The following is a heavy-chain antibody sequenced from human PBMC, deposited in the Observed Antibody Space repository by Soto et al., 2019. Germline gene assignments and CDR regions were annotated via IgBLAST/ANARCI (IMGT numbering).Heavy chain of an antibody. V-gene: IGHV3-23*01. CDR1: GFTFSSYA. CDR3: AKGLTGAPYYGMDV. Sequence: EVQLLESGGGLVQPGGSLRLSCAASGFTFSSYAMSWVRQAPGKGLEWVSAITGSGGRTYYADSVKGRFTISRDNSKNTLYLQMNSLSAEDTAVYYCAKGLTGAPYYGMDVWGQGTTVTVSS. D-gene: IGHD7-27*01. J-gene: IGHJ6*02. CDR2: ITGSGGRT.